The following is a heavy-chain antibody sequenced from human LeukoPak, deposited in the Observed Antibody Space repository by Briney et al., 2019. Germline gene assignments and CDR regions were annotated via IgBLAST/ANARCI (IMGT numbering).Heavy chain of an antibody. D-gene: IGHD3-10*01. J-gene: IGHJ5*02. V-gene: IGHV5-51*01. CDR2: IYPGDSDT. CDR3: ARQCCRGASPGFDP. Sequence: GESLKISCKGSGYSFTDYWIAWVRQMPGKGLEWMGPIYPGDSDTRYSPSFQGQVTFSADKSISTAYLQWSSLRASDTAIYYCARQCCRGASPGFDPWGQGTLVTVSS. CDR1: GYSFTDYW.